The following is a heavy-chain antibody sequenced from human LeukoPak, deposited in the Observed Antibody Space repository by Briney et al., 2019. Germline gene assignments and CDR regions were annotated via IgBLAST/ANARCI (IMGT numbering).Heavy chain of an antibody. CDR1: GGSISSSSYY. V-gene: IGHV4-39*07. D-gene: IGHD5-12*01. J-gene: IGHJ5*02. CDR2: IYYSGST. Sequence: PSETLSLTCTVSGGSISSSSYYWGWIHQPPGKGLEWIGSIYYSGSTYYNPSLKSRVTISVDTSKNQFSLKLSSVTAADTAVYYCASLFDIVATIGVPAWGQGTLVTVSS. CDR3: ASLFDIVATIGVPA.